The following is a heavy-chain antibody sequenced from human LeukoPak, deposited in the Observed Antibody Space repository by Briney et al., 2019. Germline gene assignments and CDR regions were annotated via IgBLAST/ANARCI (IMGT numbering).Heavy chain of an antibody. Sequence: GGSLRLSCAASGFTFSSYEMNWVRQAPGKGLEWVANINQGGSDKYYVDSVKGRFTVSRDNAKNSLYLEMNSLGAGDTAVYYCARDHYTSGLVFDYWGQGTLVTVSS. CDR1: GFTFSSYE. J-gene: IGHJ4*02. CDR3: ARDHYTSGLVFDY. D-gene: IGHD6-19*01. V-gene: IGHV3-7*05. CDR2: INQGGSDK.